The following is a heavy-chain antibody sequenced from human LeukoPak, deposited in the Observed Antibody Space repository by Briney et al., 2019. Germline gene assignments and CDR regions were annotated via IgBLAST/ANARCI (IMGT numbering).Heavy chain of an antibody. CDR1: GGSISSSSYY. CDR3: ARVYYYDSSGHWYFDL. D-gene: IGHD3-22*01. J-gene: IGHJ2*01. V-gene: IGHV4-39*07. CDR2: IYYSGST. Sequence: SETLSLTCTVSGGSISSSSYYWGWIRQPPGKGLEWIGSIYYSGSTYYNPSLKSRVTISVDTSKNQFSLKLSSVTAADMAVYYCARVYYYDSSGHWYFDLWGRGTLVTVSS.